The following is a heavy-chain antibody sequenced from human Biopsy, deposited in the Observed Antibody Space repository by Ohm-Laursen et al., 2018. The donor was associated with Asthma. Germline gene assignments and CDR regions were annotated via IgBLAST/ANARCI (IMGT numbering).Heavy chain of an antibody. J-gene: IGHJ4*02. Sequence: TQTLTLTCSFSGFSLSSSGANVNWIRQPPGTALEWLARIDWEEDKFYSTSLRTRLAISKGSSEDQVVLTMTNMGPVDTATYYCTRHNDYWGPGILVTVSS. D-gene: IGHD1-14*01. CDR1: GFSLSSSGAN. CDR3: TRHNDY. CDR2: IDWEEDK. V-gene: IGHV2-70*04.